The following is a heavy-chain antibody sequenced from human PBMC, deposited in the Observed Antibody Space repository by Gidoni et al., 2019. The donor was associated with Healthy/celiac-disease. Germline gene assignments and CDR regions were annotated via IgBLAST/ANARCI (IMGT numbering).Heavy chain of an antibody. D-gene: IGHD2-2*02. CDR3: AKDPYCSSTSCYTRLGY. V-gene: IGHV3-23*04. J-gene: IGHJ4*02. Sequence: EVQLVESGGGLVQPGGSLRLSCAASGFTFSSYAMSWVRQAPGKGLGWVSAISGSGGSTYYADSVKGRFTISRDNSKNTLYLQMNSLRAEDTAVYYCAKDPYCSSTSCYTRLGYWGQGTLVTVSS. CDR2: ISGSGGST. CDR1: GFTFSSYA.